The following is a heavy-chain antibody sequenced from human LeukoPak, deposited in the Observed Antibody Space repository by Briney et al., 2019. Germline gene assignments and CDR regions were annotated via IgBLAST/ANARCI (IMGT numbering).Heavy chain of an antibody. J-gene: IGHJ4*02. CDR2: INPNSGVT. CDR1: GYTFTGYY. Sequence: GASVKVSCKTSGYTFTGYYIHWVRQAPGQGLEWMGWINPNSGVTNYAQKFQGRVTMTRDTSISTTYMELSRLRSDDTAVYYCARDLGISGWYAPPLGYFDYWGQGTLVTVSS. D-gene: IGHD6-19*01. V-gene: IGHV1-2*02. CDR3: ARDLGISGWYAPPLGYFDY.